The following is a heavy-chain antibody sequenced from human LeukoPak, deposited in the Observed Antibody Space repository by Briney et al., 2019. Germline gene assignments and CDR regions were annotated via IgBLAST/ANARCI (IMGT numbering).Heavy chain of an antibody. CDR1: GGSISSYY. Sequence: SETLSLTCTVSGGSISSYYWSWIRQPPGKGLEWIGYIYYSGSTNYNPSLKSRVTISVDTSKNQFSLKLSSVTAADTAVYYCAILWPSSIVGATRNAFDIWGQGTMVTVSS. V-gene: IGHV4-59*08. CDR2: IYYSGST. CDR3: AILWPSSIVGATRNAFDI. J-gene: IGHJ3*02. D-gene: IGHD1-26*01.